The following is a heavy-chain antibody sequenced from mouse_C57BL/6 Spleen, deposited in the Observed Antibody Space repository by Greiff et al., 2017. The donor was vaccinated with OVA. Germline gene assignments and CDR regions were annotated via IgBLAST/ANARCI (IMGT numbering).Heavy chain of an antibody. CDR3: AKPPIYYDHWYFDV. CDR1: GYTFTSYW. Sequence: VQLQQPGAELVMPGASVKLSCKASGYTFTSYWMHWVKQRPGQGLEWIGEIDPSDSYTNYNQKFKGKSTLTVDKSSSTAYMQLSSLTSEDSAVYYCAKPPIYYDHWYFDVWGTGTTVTVSS. J-gene: IGHJ1*03. CDR2: IDPSDSYT. D-gene: IGHD2-4*01. V-gene: IGHV1-69*01.